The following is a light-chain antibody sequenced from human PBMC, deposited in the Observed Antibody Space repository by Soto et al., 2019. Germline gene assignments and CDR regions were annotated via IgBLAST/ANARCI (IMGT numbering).Light chain of an antibody. V-gene: IGKV1-39*01. J-gene: IGKJ5*01. CDR2: TAF. CDR3: QQGHNIPFS. Sequence: DIQMTQSPSSLSASIGDTVTITCRATQSINNYLNWYQQMPEKAPKLLIYTAFILQAGVPSRFSGGGSGTEFTLTINNLQPEDFATYYGQQGHNIPFSVGQGTRLEMK. CDR1: QSINNY.